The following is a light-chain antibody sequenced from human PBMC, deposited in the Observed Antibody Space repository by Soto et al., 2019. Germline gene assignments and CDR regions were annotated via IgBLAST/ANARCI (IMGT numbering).Light chain of an antibody. CDR3: AAWDDSLSGWV. Sequence: QSVLTQPPSASGTPGQRVTISCSGSTSNIGSNTVDWYQQLPGTAPKLLIYGDNHRPSEVPDRFSGSKSGASASLAISGLQSEDEADYYCAAWDDSLSGWVFGGGTKVTVL. V-gene: IGLV1-44*01. J-gene: IGLJ3*02. CDR1: TSNIGSNT. CDR2: GDN.